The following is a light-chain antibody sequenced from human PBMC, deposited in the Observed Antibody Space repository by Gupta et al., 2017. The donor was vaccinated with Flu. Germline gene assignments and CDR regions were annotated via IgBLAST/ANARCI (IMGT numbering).Light chain of an antibody. V-gene: IGKV1-6*01. J-gene: IGKJ1*01. Sequence: GDRIIIACRASPGIRNDLGWYQQKPGKAPKLLIHAASTLQSGVPSGFSGRGSGTDFTLTISGLKPEDFATYYCLQADSYPLTFGQGTRVELK. CDR2: AAS. CDR3: LQADSYPLT. CDR1: PGIRND.